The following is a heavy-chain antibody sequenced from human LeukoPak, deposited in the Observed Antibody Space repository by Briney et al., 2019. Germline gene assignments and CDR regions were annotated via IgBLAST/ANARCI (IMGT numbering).Heavy chain of an antibody. CDR3: ARGDIVLMVYAPHRGFDY. CDR2: IRYDGSNK. V-gene: IGHV3-30*02. D-gene: IGHD2-8*01. Sequence: PGGSLRLSCAASGFTFSSYGMHWVRQAPGKGLEWVAFIRYDGSNKYYADSVKGRFTISRDNSKNTLYLQMNSLRAEDTAVYYCARGDIVLMVYAPHRGFDYWGQGTLVTVSS. J-gene: IGHJ4*02. CDR1: GFTFSSYG.